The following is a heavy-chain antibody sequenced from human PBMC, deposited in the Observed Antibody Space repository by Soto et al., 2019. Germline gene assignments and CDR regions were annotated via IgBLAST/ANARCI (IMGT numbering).Heavy chain of an antibody. CDR3: AREGLLRYFDWLPNNWFDP. CDR1: GGSFSGYY. D-gene: IGHD3-9*01. V-gene: IGHV4-34*01. J-gene: IGHJ5*02. CDR2: INHSGST. Sequence: QVQLQQWGAGLLKPSETLSLTCAVYGGSFSGYYWSWIRQPPGKGLEWIGEINHSGSTNYNPSLKSRATISVDTSTNQFSLKLSSVTAADTAVYYCAREGLLRYFDWLPNNWFDPWGQGTLVTVSS.